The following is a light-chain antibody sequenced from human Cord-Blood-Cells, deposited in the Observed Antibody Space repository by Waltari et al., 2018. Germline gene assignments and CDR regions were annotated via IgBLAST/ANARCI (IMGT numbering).Light chain of an antibody. CDR1: QIISSW. Sequence: DSQMTQSPSTLSASVGDRVTITCRASQIISSWLAWYQQKPGKAPKLLIYDASSLESGLPSRLSGSGSATEFTLTISSLQPDDFATYYCQQYNSYSYTFGQVTKLEIK. J-gene: IGKJ2*01. CDR2: DAS. CDR3: QQYNSYSYT. V-gene: IGKV1-5*01.